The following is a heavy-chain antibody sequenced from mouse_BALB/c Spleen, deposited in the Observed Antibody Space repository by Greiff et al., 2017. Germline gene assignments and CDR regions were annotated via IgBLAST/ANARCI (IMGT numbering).Heavy chain of an antibody. CDR1: GFNIKDTY. V-gene: IGHV14-3*02. CDR2: IDPANGNT. D-gene: IGHD2-14*01. J-gene: IGHJ2*01. CDR3: ARRIGVRRALDY. Sequence: DVQLQESGAELVKPGASVKLSCTASGFNIKDTYMHWVKQRPEQGLEWIGRIDPANGNTKYDPKFQGKATITADTSSNTAYLQLSSLTSEDTAVYYCARRIGVRRALDYWGQGTTLTVSS.